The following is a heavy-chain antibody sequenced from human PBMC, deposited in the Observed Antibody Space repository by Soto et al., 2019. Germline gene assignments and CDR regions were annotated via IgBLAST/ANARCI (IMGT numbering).Heavy chain of an antibody. CDR3: AHNIVVVPAAMEYNWFDP. D-gene: IGHD2-2*01. CDR2: IYWDDDK. V-gene: IGHV2-5*02. J-gene: IGHJ5*02. Sequence: SGPTLVNPTQTLTLTCTFSGFSLSTSGVGVGWIRQPPGKALEWLALIYWDDDKRYSPSLKSRLTITKDTSKNQVVLTMTNMDPVDTATYYCAHNIVVVPAAMEYNWFDPWGQGTLVTVSS. CDR1: GFSLSTSGVG.